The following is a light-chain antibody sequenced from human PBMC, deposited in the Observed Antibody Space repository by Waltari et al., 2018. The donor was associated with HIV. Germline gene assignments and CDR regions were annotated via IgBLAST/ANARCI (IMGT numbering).Light chain of an antibody. CDR2: DAS. Sequence: EIVLTQSPGALSFFPGERATLSCRASQTISSNYLAWYPYKPGQAPRLLIYDASMRATAIPARFSGGGSGTDFTLTINRLEPDDFAVYYCQQYHGSPLTFGGGTTVE. CDR3: QQYHGSPLT. CDR1: QTISSNY. J-gene: IGKJ4*01. V-gene: IGKV3-20*01.